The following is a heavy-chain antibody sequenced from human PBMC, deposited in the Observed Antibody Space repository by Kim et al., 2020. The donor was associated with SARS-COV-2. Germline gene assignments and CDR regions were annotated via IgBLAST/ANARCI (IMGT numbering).Heavy chain of an antibody. CDR1: GYTLTSYA. CDR3: ARYTKLGISEGFDY. Sequence: ASVKVSCKASGYTLTSYAMNWVRQAPGQGLEWMGWINTNTGNPTYAQGFTGRFVFSLDTSVSTAYLQITSLKAEDTAVYYCARYTKLGISEGFDYWGQGTLVTVSS. D-gene: IGHD7-27*01. CDR2: INTNTGNP. J-gene: IGHJ4*02. V-gene: IGHV7-4-1*02.